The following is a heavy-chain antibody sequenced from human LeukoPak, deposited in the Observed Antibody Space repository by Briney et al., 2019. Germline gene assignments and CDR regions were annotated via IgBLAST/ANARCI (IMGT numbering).Heavy chain of an antibody. CDR2: ISAYNGNT. V-gene: IGHV1-18*01. D-gene: IGHD3-3*01. Sequence: ASVKVSCKASGYTFTSYGISWVRQAPGQGLEWMGWISAYNGNTNYAQKLQGRVTMTTDTSTSTAYMELRSLRSDDTAVYYCARAPTPQYYDFWSGYYLNWFDPWGQGTLVTVSS. CDR3: ARAPTPQYYDFWSGYYLNWFDP. CDR1: GYTFTSYG. J-gene: IGHJ5*02.